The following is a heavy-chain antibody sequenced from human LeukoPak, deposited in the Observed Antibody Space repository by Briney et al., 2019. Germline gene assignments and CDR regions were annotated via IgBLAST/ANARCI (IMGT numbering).Heavy chain of an antibody. D-gene: IGHD3-3*01. J-gene: IGHJ6*02. CDR3: TRSLGVVIHGGMDV. Sequence: SETLSLTCTVSGGSISSYHWSWIRQPPGEGLEWIGHIYYTGSTNYNPSLKSRVTISLDTSKNQFSLKLTSVPAADTAVYYCTRSLGVVIHGGMDVWGQGTTVTVSS. V-gene: IGHV4-59*01. CDR1: GGSISSYH. CDR2: IYYTGST.